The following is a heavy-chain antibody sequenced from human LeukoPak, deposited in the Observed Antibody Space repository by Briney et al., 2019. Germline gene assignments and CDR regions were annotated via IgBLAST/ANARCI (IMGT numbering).Heavy chain of an antibody. CDR2: IYYSGST. CDR3: ARTDILTGSDY. Sequence: SETLSLTCTVSGGSIRSYYWSWIRQPPGKGLEWIAYIYYSGSTNYNPSLKSRVTISVDTSKNQFSLKLSSVTAADTAVYYCARTDILTGSDYWGQGTLVTVSS. CDR1: GGSIRSYY. D-gene: IGHD3-9*01. V-gene: IGHV4-59*01. J-gene: IGHJ4*02.